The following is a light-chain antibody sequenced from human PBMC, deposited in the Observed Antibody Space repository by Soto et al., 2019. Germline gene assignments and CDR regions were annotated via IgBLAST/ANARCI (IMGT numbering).Light chain of an antibody. J-gene: IGLJ1*01. CDR3: AACDDSLRGLYV. CDR2: RNN. V-gene: IGLV1-47*01. CDR1: RSNIGSNY. Sequence: SALAEPPSGSGDPGRKVTISCSGSRSNIGSNYVYWYQQLPGTAPKLLIYRNNQRPAGVPDRFSSSKSGTSASLAISGLRSEDEADYYSAACDDSLRGLYVFGTRTKVTVL.